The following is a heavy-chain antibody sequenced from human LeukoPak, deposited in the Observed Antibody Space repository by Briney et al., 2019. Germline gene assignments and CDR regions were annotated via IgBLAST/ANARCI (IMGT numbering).Heavy chain of an antibody. CDR1: GGTFSSYA. D-gene: IGHD3-10*01. V-gene: IGHV1-69*10. CDR2: IIPIFGIA. J-gene: IGHJ6*02. CDR3: ARARSLGEDGPSPGMGV. Sequence: ASVTVSCKASGGTFSSYAISWVRQAPGQGLEWMGRIIPIFGIANYAQKFQGRVTITADKSTSTAYMELSSLRSEDTAVYYCARARSLGEDGPSPGMGVWGQGTTVTVSS.